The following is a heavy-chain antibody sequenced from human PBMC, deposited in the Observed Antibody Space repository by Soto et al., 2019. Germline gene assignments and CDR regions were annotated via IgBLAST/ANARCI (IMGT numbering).Heavy chain of an antibody. CDR3: ARPQYLPDDVFDV. CDR2: INSDGSST. J-gene: IGHJ3*01. Sequence: GGSLRLSCAASGFTFTNYWLKWVRQAPGKGLVWVSRINSDGSSTSHADSVEGRFTISRDNAKTTLYLQMSSLRAEDTAVYYCARPQYLPDDVFDVWGRGTVVTVSS. D-gene: IGHD2-2*01. CDR1: GFTFTNYW. V-gene: IGHV3-74*01.